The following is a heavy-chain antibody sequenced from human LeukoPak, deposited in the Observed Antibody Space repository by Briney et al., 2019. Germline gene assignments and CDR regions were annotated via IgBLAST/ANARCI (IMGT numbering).Heavy chain of an antibody. CDR1: GFTFNSYW. V-gene: IGHV3-74*01. CDR3: ARSAAQGFDY. J-gene: IGHJ4*02. CDR2: FKTCGSST. Sequence: PGGSLRLSCAASGFTFNSYWMHWVRQAPGKGLVWVSLFKTCGSSTRYADSVKGRFTISRDNAKNTLDLQMNSLRAEDTGVYYCARSAAQGFDYWGQGTPVIVSS.